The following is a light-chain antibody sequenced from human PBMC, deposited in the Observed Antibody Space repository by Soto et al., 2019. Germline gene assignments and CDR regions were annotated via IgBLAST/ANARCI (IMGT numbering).Light chain of an antibody. Sequence: QSVLTQPPSVSGAPGQRVTISCTGSSSHIGAGYDVHWYQQFPGTTPKFLIYGNTNRPSGVPDRFSASKSGTSASLDITGLQAEDEAEYFCQSYDSSLTVVFGGGTKLTVL. CDR1: SSHIGAGYD. V-gene: IGLV1-40*01. CDR2: GNT. CDR3: QSYDSSLTVV. J-gene: IGLJ2*01.